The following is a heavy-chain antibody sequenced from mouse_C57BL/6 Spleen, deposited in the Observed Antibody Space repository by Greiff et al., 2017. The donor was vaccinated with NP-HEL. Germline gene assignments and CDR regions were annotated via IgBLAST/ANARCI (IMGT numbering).Heavy chain of an antibody. V-gene: IGHV1-7*01. D-gene: IGHD1-1*01. Sequence: QVHVKQSGAELAKPGASVKLSCKASGYTFTSYWMHWVKQRPGQGLEWIGYINPSSGYTKYNQKFKDKATLTADKSSSTAYMQLSSLTYEYSAVYYCARSITTVVPHAMDYWGQGTSVTVAS. CDR2: INPSSGYT. J-gene: IGHJ4*01. CDR3: ARSITTVVPHAMDY. CDR1: GYTFTSYW.